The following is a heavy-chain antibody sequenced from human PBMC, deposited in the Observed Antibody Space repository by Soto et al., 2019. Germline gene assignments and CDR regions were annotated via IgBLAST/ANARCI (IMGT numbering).Heavy chain of an antibody. D-gene: IGHD6-13*01. J-gene: IGHJ1*01. Sequence: EVQLVESGGGLVQPGRSRRLSCAASGFTFDDYAMHWVRQVPGKGLEWVSGINWNSGSIGYGDSVKGRFAISRDNAKNSLHLQMNSLSAEDTACYYCVKDESINWYSGHFRHWGQGTLVTVS. CDR2: INWNSGSI. CDR3: VKDESINWYSGHFRH. V-gene: IGHV3-9*01. CDR1: GFTFDDYA.